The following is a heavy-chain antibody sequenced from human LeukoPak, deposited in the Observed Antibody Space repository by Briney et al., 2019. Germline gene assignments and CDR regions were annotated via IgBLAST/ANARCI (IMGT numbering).Heavy chain of an antibody. CDR2: ISGSGVST. D-gene: IGHD6-13*01. CDR3: AKWPYSSSWYGGIDY. J-gene: IGHJ4*02. V-gene: IGHV3-23*01. Sequence: GGSLRLSCAASGFTVSTNYMTWVRQAPGKGLEWVSAISGSGVSTYYADSVKGRFTVSRDNPKNTLYLQMNSLRAEDTAVYYCAKWPYSSSWYGGIDYWGQGTLVTVSS. CDR1: GFTVSTNY.